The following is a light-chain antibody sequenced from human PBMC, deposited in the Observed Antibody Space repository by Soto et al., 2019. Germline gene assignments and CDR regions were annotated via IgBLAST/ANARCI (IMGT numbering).Light chain of an antibody. J-gene: IGLJ3*02. CDR1: YANIGAGYE. CDR3: QSYDNSLSGSGV. V-gene: IGLV1-40*01. CDR2: GHN. Sequence: QSVLTQPPSVSGAPGQRVTISCTGSYANIGAGYEVHWYQQIPGTAPKLLISGHNNRPSGVPDRFFGSKSGTSASLTIIRLQAEDEADYYCQSYDNSLSGSGVFGGGTKLTVL.